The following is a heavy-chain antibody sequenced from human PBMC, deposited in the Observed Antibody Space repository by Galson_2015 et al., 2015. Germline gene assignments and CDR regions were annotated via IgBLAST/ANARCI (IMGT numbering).Heavy chain of an antibody. CDR2: IKEDGSEK. D-gene: IGHD4-17*01. J-gene: IGHJ6*02. CDR3: ARGMRDYSYGMDV. CDR1: GFTFSSYW. V-gene: IGHV3-7*04. Sequence: SLRLSCAASGFTFSSYWMSWVRQTPGKGLEWVANIKEDGSEKYYVDSVKGRFTTSRDNAKNSLYVQMNSLRAEDTAVYYCARGMRDYSYGMDVWGQGTTVTVSS.